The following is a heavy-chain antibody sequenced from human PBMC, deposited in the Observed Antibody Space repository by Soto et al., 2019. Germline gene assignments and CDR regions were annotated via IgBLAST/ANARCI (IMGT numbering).Heavy chain of an antibody. CDR1: GYPVTAYY. Sequence: QLHLVQSGAVVKKPGASVTVSCSASGYPVTAYYMHWMRQAPGRGLEWMGGINPATGAAKYTQTFPGRVTMTRDTSTSTVFMELSGLTSEDTAVFYCARGGGVGVAGSAAFDMWGQGTLVTVSS. V-gene: IGHV1-2*02. D-gene: IGHD3-3*01. J-gene: IGHJ3*02. CDR2: INPATGAA. CDR3: ARGGGVGVAGSAAFDM.